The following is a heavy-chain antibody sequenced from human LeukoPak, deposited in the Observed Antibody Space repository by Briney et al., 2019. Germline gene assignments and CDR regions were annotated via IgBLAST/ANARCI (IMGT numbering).Heavy chain of an antibody. J-gene: IGHJ4*02. CDR2: ILYSGSN. D-gene: IGHD5-18*01. CDR3: ARVNRIQLNFDY. CDR1: GVSISSCAYY. V-gene: IGHV4-31*03. Sequence: ASETLSLTCTVSGVSISSCAYYCRWLRQHPGRGLEWIGYILYSGSNYYNPSLKSRVTISVDTSNNQFSLKLSSVTAADTAVYYCARVNRIQLNFDYWGPGSLVTVSS.